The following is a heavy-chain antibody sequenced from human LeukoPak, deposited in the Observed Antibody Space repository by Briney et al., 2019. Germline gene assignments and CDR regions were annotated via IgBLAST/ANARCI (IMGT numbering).Heavy chain of an antibody. CDR1: GFTFVSYA. Sequence: GSLRLSCAASGFTFVSYAMTWVRQAPGKGLEWVSAINGGGDTTYYADSAKGRFTISRDKSKNTMYLQMNSLRAEDTALYYCAKALDTYGYMRFDFWGQGTLVTVSS. CDR3: AKALDTYGYMRFDF. J-gene: IGHJ4*02. D-gene: IGHD5-18*01. CDR2: INGGGDTT. V-gene: IGHV3-23*01.